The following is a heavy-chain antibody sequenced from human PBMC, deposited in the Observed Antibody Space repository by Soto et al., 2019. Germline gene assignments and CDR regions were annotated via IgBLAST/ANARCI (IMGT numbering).Heavy chain of an antibody. CDR1: GYTFTNYG. D-gene: IGHD6-6*01. V-gene: IGHV1-18*01. J-gene: IGHJ4*01. CDR2: VSAYNGER. CDR3: SRGTSIPASGDY. Sequence: GASVKVSCKASGYTFTNYGINWVRQAPGQGLEWLGWVSAYNGERRYAQRVQARVIMTTDTSTTTAYQELRSLSFDDTAVYYCSRGTSIPASGDYWGKGTLVTFP.